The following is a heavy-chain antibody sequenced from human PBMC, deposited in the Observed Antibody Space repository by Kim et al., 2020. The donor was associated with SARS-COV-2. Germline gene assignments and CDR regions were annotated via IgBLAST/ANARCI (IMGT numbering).Heavy chain of an antibody. D-gene: IGHD3-22*01. Sequence: GGSLRLSCAASGFTFSSYSMNWVRQAPGKGLEWVSAISSSSSNIYYADSVKGRFTISRDNSKNTLYLQMNSLRAEDTAVYYCASSSGPKCPFDPWGQGTLVTVSS. J-gene: IGHJ5*02. CDR2: ISSSSSNI. V-gene: IGHV3-21*01. CDR1: GFTFSSYS. CDR3: ASSSGPKCPFDP.